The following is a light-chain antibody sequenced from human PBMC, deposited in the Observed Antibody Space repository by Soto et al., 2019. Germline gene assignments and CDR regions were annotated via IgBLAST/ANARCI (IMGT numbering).Light chain of an antibody. CDR1: QSVSSSY. V-gene: IGKV3-20*01. CDR3: HQYGKSPWT. Sequence: EIVLTQSPGTLSLSPGKRATLSCRASQSVSSSYLAWYQQKPGQTPRLLIHGVSSRATGITDRFSGSGSGIDFTLTISRLEPEDFAVYYCHQYGKSPWTFGQGTKVEIK. CDR2: GVS. J-gene: IGKJ1*01.